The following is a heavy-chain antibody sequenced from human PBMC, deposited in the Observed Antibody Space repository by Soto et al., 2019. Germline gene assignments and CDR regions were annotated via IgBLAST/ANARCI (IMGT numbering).Heavy chain of an antibody. J-gene: IGHJ4*02. V-gene: IGHV4-39*01. CDR1: GGSISSSSYY. CDR2: IYYSGST. D-gene: IGHD3-22*01. CDR3: ARHRRGVGTMIVVVITTEYFDY. Sequence: SETLSLTCTVSGGSISSSSYYWGWIRQPPGKGLEWIGSIYYSGSTYYNPSLKSRVTISVDTSKNQFSLKLSSVTAADTAVYYCARHRRGVGTMIVVVITTEYFDYWGQGTLVTVS.